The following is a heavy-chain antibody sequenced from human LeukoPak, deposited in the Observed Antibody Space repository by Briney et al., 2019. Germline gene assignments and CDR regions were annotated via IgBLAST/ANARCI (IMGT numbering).Heavy chain of an antibody. CDR1: GDSVSSKSVT. Sequence: SQTLSLTCAISGDSVSSKSVTWNWIRQSPSRGLEWLGRTYYRSKWSNDYAVSVRSRIIINPDTSKNQFSLKLNSVTPEDTAVYYCARHYDFWSAYPNFFDYWGQGTLVTVSS. CDR2: TYYRSKWSN. D-gene: IGHD3-3*01. CDR3: ARHYDFWSAYPNFFDY. V-gene: IGHV6-1*01. J-gene: IGHJ4*02.